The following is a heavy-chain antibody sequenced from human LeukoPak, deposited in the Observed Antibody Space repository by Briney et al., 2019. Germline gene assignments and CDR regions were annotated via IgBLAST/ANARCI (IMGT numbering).Heavy chain of an antibody. CDR2: ISIDGSNK. V-gene: IGHV3-30*18. CDR3: AKDLNVVVITTFGYGMDV. CDR1: GMTFRSYG. D-gene: IGHD3-22*01. Sequence: GGSLRLSCAASGMTFRSYGMHWVCEAPGRGLGRGLVISIDGSNKYYADSVKGRFTISRDNSKNTLYLQMNSLRAEDTAVYYCAKDLNVVVITTFGYGMDVWGQGTTVTVSS. J-gene: IGHJ6*02.